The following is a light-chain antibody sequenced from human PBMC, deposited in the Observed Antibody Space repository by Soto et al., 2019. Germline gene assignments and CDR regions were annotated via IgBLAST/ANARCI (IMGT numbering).Light chain of an antibody. CDR2: DAS. CDR1: QSVGSS. Sequence: ETVLTTSPGTLSVSGAGRDLVSCCISQSVGSSLAWYQQKPGQAPRLLIYDASNRATGIPARFSGSGSGAEFTLALRSLHSEDFAVYYCQQYNTGPGTVGQGTKVDIK. V-gene: IGKV3D-15*01. CDR3: QQYNTGPGT. J-gene: IGKJ1*01.